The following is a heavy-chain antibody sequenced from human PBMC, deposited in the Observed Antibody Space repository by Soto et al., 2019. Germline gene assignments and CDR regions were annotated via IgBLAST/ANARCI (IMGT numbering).Heavy chain of an antibody. J-gene: IGHJ4*02. CDR1: CDSIINGDYY. CDR2: IDSSGST. V-gene: IGHV4-30-4*01. D-gene: IGHD3-16*02. CDR3: ASRYLY. Sequence: SETLSLTCTVSCDSIINGDYYWSWIRQPPGRGLEWIGYIDSSGSTYYNPSLKSRLTMSVDMSKNQFSLRLTSVTAADTAVYYCASRYLYWGQGLLVTVSS.